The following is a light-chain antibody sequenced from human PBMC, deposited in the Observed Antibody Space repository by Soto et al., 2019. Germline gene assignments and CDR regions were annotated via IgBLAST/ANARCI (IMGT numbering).Light chain of an antibody. V-gene: IGLV2-14*01. CDR3: ISYTSSSTWV. CDR2: DVS. J-gene: IGLJ3*02. Sequence: QSALTQPASVSGSPGQSITISCTGTSSDVGGYNYVSWYQQHPCKVPKLMIYDVSDRPSGVSNRFSGSKSGNTASLTISGLQAEDEADYYCISYTSSSTWVFGGGTQLTVL. CDR1: SSDVGGYNY.